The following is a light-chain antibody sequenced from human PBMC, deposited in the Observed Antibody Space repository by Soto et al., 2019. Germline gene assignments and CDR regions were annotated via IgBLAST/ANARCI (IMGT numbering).Light chain of an antibody. CDR3: SSYTSSSTLV. CDR2: RSN. J-gene: IGLJ3*02. V-gene: IGLV1-44*01. Sequence: QSVLTQPPSASGTPGQRVTISCSGSMSNIGSDTVNWYQQLPGTAPKLLIHRSNQRPSGVPGRFSGSKSGNTASLTISGLQAEDEADYYCSSYTSSSTLVFGGGTKLTVL. CDR1: MSNIGSDT.